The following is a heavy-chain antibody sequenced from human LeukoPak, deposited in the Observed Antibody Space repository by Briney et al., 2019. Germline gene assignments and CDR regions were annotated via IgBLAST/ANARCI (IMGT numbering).Heavy chain of an antibody. CDR3: AKRGVVIRVILVGFHKEAYYFDS. V-gene: IGHV3-23*01. D-gene: IGHD3-22*01. J-gene: IGHJ4*02. CDR2: ISGSGGGT. Sequence: TGGSLRLSCAVPGITLSNYGMSWVRQAPGKGLEWVSGISGSGGGTNYADSVKGRFTFSRDNARNTLYLQMNSLRVEDTAAYFCAKRGVVIRVILVGFHKEAYYFDSWGQGALVTVSS. CDR1: GITLSNYG.